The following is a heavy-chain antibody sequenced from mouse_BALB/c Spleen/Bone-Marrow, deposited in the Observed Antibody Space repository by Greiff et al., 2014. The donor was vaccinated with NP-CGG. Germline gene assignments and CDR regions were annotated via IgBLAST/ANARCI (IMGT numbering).Heavy chain of an antibody. CDR1: GYSFTEYI. CDR3: ATHEDSGSSYDYAMDY. V-gene: IGHV1-62-2*01. D-gene: IGHD1-1*01. CDR2: FYPGSGSI. Sequence: VKLQQPRAELAKPGASVKLSCKASGYSFTEYIIHWVKQRSGKDLEWIGWFYPGSGSIKYNEKFKDKATLTADKSTSTVYMERRGYTSEDCAVYVGATHEDSGSSYDYAMDYWGQGTSVTVSS. J-gene: IGHJ4*01.